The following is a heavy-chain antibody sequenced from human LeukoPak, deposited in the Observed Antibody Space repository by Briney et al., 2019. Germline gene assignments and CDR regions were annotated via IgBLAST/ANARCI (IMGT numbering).Heavy chain of an antibody. CDR1: GFTFSSHA. CDR2: ISSNGGST. J-gene: IGHJ4*02. V-gene: IGHV3-64*01. D-gene: IGHD2-15*01. CDR3: ARSGYCSGGSCYDY. Sequence: EPGGSLRLSCAASGFTFSSHAMHWVRQAPGKGLEYVSAISSNGGSTYYANSVKGRFTISRDNSQNTLYLQMGSLRAEDMAVFYCARSGYCSGGSCYDYWGQGTLVTVSS.